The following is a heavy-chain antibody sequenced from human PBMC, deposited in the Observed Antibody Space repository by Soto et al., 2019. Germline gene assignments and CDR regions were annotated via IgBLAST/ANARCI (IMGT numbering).Heavy chain of an antibody. Sequence: LRLSCAASGFTFSGSAMHWVRQASGKGLEWVGRIRSKANSYAAAYAASVKGRFTISRDDSKNTAYLQMNSLKTEDTAVYYCTRGVATYSSSWSYYYYYGMDVWGQGTTVTVYS. D-gene: IGHD6-13*01. V-gene: IGHV3-73*01. J-gene: IGHJ6*02. CDR1: GFTFSGSA. CDR3: TRGVATYSSSWSYYYYYGMDV. CDR2: IRSKANSYAA.